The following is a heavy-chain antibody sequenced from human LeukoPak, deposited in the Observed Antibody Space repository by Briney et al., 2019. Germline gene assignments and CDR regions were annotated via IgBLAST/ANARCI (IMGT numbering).Heavy chain of an antibody. Sequence: SETLSLTCSVSGGSISSGGYYWSWIRQHPGKGLEWIGYIYYSGNAYYNPSLKSRLTISVDTSKNQFSLKLSSVTAADTAVYYCARHPQWLVRGWFDPWGQGTLVTVSS. J-gene: IGHJ5*02. CDR1: GGSISSGGYY. D-gene: IGHD6-19*01. V-gene: IGHV4-31*02. CDR2: IYYSGNA. CDR3: ARHPQWLVRGWFDP.